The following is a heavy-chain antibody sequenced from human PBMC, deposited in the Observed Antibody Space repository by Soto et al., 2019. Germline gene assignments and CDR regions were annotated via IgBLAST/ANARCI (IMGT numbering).Heavy chain of an antibody. CDR2: IFHSGST. V-gene: IGHV4-4*02. CDR3: ARLHRPTNDDDFWSGPRGFYYGMDV. Sequence: KPSETLSLTCAVSGGSIRGSYWWSWVRQPPGKGLVWIGEIFHSGSTNYNPSLKSRVTISVDKSRNQFSLKLNSVTAADTAVYFCARLHRPTNDDDFWSGPRGFYYGMDVWGQGTTVTVSS. D-gene: IGHD3-3*01. CDR1: GGSIRGSYW. J-gene: IGHJ6*02.